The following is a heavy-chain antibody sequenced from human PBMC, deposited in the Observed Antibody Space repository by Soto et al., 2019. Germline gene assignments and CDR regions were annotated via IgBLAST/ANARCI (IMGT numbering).Heavy chain of an antibody. D-gene: IGHD2-2*01. CDR2: ISSSSSYT. V-gene: IGHV3-11*06. CDR1: GFTFSDYY. CDR3: ARRLGCSSTSCPYYFDY. Sequence: QVQLVESGGGLVKPGGSLRLSCAASGFTFSDYYMSWIRQAPGKGLEWVSYISSSSSYTNYADSVKGRFTISRDNAKNSLYLQMNGLRAEDTAVYYCARRLGCSSTSCPYYFDYWGQGTLVTVSS. J-gene: IGHJ4*02.